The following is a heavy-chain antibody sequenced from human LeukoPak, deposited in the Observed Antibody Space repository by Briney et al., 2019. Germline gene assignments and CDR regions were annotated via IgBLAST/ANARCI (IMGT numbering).Heavy chain of an antibody. CDR2: IYYSGST. V-gene: IGHV4-39*02. CDR1: GGSISSSSYY. J-gene: IGHJ4*02. D-gene: IGHD3-16*02. Sequence: SETLSLTCTVSGGSISSSSYYWGWIRQPPGKGLEWIGSIYYSGSTYYNPSLKSRVTISVDTSKNQFSLKLSSVTAADTAVYYCARDSLVWGSYRFDYWGQGTLVTVSS. CDR3: ARDSLVWGSYRFDY.